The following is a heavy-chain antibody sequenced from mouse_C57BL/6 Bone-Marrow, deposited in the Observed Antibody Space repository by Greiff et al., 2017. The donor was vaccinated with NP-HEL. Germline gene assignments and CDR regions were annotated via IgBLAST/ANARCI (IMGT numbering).Heavy chain of an antibody. Sequence: VKLQQSGAELVRPGASVKLSCKASGYTFTDYYINWVKQRPGQGLEWIARIYPGSGNTYYNEKFKGKATLTAEKSSSTAYMQLSSLTSEDSAVYFCWGGYFDYWGQGTTLTVSS. CDR2: IYPGSGNT. CDR1: GYTFTDYY. J-gene: IGHJ2*01. V-gene: IGHV1-76*01. CDR3: WGGYFDY.